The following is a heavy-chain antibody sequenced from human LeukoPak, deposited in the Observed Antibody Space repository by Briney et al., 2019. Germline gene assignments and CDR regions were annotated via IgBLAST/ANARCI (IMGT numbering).Heavy chain of an antibody. D-gene: IGHD3-9*01. CDR3: ARSDILTGYHMNDY. V-gene: IGHV4-4*02. Sequence: SETLSLTCTVSGGSISSSNWWSWVRQPPGKGLEWIGEIYHSGSTNYNPSLKSRVTISVDKSKNQFSLKMSSVTAADTAVYYCARSDILTGYHMNDYWGQGTLVTVSS. CDR2: IYHSGST. J-gene: IGHJ4*02. CDR1: GGSISSSNW.